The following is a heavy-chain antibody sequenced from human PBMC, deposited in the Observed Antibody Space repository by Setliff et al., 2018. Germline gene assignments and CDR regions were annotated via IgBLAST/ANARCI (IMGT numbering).Heavy chain of an antibody. V-gene: IGHV3-48*01. J-gene: IGHJ4*02. CDR1: GFTFSSYS. CDR3: ARSGSYRVDY. CDR2: FSGSSSTI. Sequence: LRLSCAASGFTFSSYSMNWVRQAPGKGLECVSYFSGSSSTIRYADSVKGRFTISRDNAKNSLYLQMNSLRAEDTAVYYCARSGSYRVDYWGQGTLVTVSS. D-gene: IGHD1-26*01.